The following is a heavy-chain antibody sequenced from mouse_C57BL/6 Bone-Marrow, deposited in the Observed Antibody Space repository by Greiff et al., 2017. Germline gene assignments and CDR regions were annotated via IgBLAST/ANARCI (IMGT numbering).Heavy chain of an antibody. CDR2: IDPSDSYT. J-gene: IGHJ4*01. V-gene: IGHV1-69*01. CDR3: AVDRGYAMDY. CDR1: GYTFTSYW. D-gene: IGHD3-2*01. Sequence: QVQLQQPGAELVMPGASVKLSCKASGYTFTSYWMHWVKQRPGQGLEWIGEIDPSDSYTNYNQKFKGKSTLTVDKSSSTAYMQLSSLTSEDSALYYCAVDRGYAMDYWGQGTSVTVSS.